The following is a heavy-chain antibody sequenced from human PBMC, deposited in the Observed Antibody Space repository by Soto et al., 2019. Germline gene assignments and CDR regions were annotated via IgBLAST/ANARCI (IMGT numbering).Heavy chain of an antibody. Sequence: PETLSLTCTVSVGSISSSSYYWAWIRQPPGKGLEWIGSIYYSGSTYYNPSLKSRVTISVDTSKNQFSLKLSSVTAADTAVYYCARGTWILDYWGQGTLVTVSS. CDR2: IYYSGST. CDR1: VGSISSSSYY. CDR3: ARGTWILDY. D-gene: IGHD5-18*01. J-gene: IGHJ4*02. V-gene: IGHV4-39*01.